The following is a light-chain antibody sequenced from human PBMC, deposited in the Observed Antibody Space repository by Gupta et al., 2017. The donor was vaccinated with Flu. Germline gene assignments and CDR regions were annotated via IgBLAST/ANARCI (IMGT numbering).Light chain of an antibody. Sequence: PSSVSASVGDRVTITCRARQYINTYLAWYHQRPGRAPKFLIYDVSTVQSGVPSRFSGRGSGTEFTLTINNLQPEDFGTYYCQQAHSFPYTFGQGTKVEIK. CDR3: QQAHSFPYT. CDR1: QYINTY. J-gene: IGKJ2*01. CDR2: DVS. V-gene: IGKV1-12*01.